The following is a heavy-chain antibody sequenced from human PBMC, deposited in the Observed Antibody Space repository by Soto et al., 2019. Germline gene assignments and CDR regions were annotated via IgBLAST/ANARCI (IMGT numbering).Heavy chain of an antibody. V-gene: IGHV1-46*01. J-gene: IGHJ4*02. D-gene: IGHD2-15*01. CDR2: INPSGGTT. CDR3: ARVRGGGSEYFFDY. CDR1: GYTFTRYN. Sequence: ASVKVSCKASGYTFTRYNVHWVRQAPGQGLEWMAIINPSGGTTYYVQKFEGRVTLTTDTSTSTIYMELSSLRSDDTAVYYCARVRGGGSEYFFDYWGQGTLVTVSS.